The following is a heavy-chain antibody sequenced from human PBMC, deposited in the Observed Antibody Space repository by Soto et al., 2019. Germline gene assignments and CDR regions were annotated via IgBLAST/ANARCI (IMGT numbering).Heavy chain of an antibody. V-gene: IGHV3-23*01. CDR1: GFTFSSYA. CDR3: AKSKEVRKYQLLLDY. CDR2: ISGSGGST. J-gene: IGHJ4*02. D-gene: IGHD2-2*01. Sequence: PGGSLRLSCAASGFTFSSYAMSWVRQAPGKGLEWVSAISGSGGSTYYADSVKGRFTISRDNSKNTLYLQMNNLRAEDTAVYYCAKSKEVRKYQLLLDYWGQGTLVTVSS.